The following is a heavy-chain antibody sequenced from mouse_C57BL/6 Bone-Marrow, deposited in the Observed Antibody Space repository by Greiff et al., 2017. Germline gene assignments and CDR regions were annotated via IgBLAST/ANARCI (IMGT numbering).Heavy chain of an antibody. V-gene: IGHV1-81*01. D-gene: IGHD1-1*01. CDR1: GYTFTSYG. Sequence: QVQLQQSGAELARPGASVKLSCKASGYTFTSYGLSWVKQRTGPGLEWIGEIYPRSGNTYYNEKFKGKATLTADKSSSTAYMELRSLTSEDSAVDFCARRAYYGSSYGDWGQGTTLTVSS. CDR2: IYPRSGNT. CDR3: ARRAYYGSSYGD. J-gene: IGHJ2*01.